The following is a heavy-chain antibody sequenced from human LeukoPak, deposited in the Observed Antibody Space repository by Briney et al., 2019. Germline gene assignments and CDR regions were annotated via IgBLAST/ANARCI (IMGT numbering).Heavy chain of an antibody. Sequence: PGGSLRLSCPAYGFIVSNTYMTWVRQAPGKGLEWVSVIHNDGSTYYADSVRGRFTVSRDNSKNMLFLRMNSLRVEDTAVYFCASLPRDYWGQGTLVSVSS. CDR2: IHNDGST. CDR3: ASLPRDY. V-gene: IGHV3-53*01. CDR1: GFIVSNTY. J-gene: IGHJ4*02.